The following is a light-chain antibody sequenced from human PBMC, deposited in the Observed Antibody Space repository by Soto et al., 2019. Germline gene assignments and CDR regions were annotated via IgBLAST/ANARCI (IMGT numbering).Light chain of an antibody. Sequence: QSALTQPASTSGSPGQSITLSCTGSSNDFGSRNFVSWYQQRPNKAPKLMIFEGTKRPSGVSDRFSASKSGYTASLTISGLRAEDEANDYCCSYAGGTTGVFGGGTQLTVL. CDR3: CSYAGGTTGV. V-gene: IGLV2-23*01. CDR2: EGT. CDR1: SNDFGSRNF. J-gene: IGLJ3*02.